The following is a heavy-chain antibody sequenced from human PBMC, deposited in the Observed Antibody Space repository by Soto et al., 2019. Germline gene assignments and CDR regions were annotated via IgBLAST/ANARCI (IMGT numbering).Heavy chain of an antibody. Sequence: SETLSLTCTVSGGSISSGGYYWSWIRQHPGKGLGWIGYIYYSGSTYYNLSLKSRVTISVDTSKNQFSLKLSSVTAADTAVYYCARDLYSSSWYNWFDPWGQGTLVTVSS. CDR3: ARDLYSSSWYNWFDP. CDR2: IYYSGST. V-gene: IGHV4-31*03. CDR1: GGSISSGGYY. J-gene: IGHJ5*02. D-gene: IGHD6-13*01.